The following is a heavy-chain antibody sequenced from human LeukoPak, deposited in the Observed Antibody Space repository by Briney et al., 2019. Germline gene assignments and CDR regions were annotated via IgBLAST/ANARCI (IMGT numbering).Heavy chain of an antibody. J-gene: IGHJ4*02. CDR2: ISGSGGST. CDR3: AKAGLSYCSGGSCRGDGY. Sequence: GGSLRLSCAASGFTFSSYAMSWVRQAPGKGLEWVSAISGSGGSTYYADSVKGRFTISRDNSKNTLYLQMNSLRAEDTAVYYCAKAGLSYCSGGSCRGDGYWGQGTLVTVSS. V-gene: IGHV3-23*01. CDR1: GFTFSSYA. D-gene: IGHD2-15*01.